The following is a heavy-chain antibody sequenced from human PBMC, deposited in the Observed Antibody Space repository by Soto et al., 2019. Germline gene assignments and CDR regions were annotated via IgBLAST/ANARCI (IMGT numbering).Heavy chain of an antibody. Sequence: GGSLRLSCAASGFTFSSYAMSWVRQAPGKGLEWVSAISGSGGSTYYADSVKGRFTISRDNSKNTLYRQMNSRRAEDTAVYYCAKEGDIVATIYGWYSSGWYEDYWGQGTLVTVSS. V-gene: IGHV3-23*01. D-gene: IGHD6-19*01. CDR2: ISGSGGST. CDR3: AKEGDIVATIYGWYSSGWYEDY. J-gene: IGHJ4*02. CDR1: GFTFSSYA.